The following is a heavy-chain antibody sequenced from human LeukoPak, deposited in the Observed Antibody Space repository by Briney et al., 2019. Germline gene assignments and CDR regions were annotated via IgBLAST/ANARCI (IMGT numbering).Heavy chain of an antibody. D-gene: IGHD7-27*01. CDR2: INPNSGDT. CDR3: ARDLSSTSNWELDY. CDR1: GYTFTGYF. J-gene: IGHJ4*02. V-gene: IGHV1-2*06. Sequence: ASVKVSCKGSGYTFTGYFMHWVRQAPGQGLEWMGRINPNSGDTNYAQNFQGRVTMTRDTSIITAYMELSRLRSDDTAVYYCARDLSSTSNWELDYWGQGTLVTVPS.